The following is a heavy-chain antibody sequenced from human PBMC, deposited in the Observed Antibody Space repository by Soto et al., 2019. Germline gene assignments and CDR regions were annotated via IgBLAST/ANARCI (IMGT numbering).Heavy chain of an antibody. CDR2: IYYSGST. D-gene: IGHD1-26*01. CDR1: GGSISSGGYY. Sequence: PSETLSLTCTVSGGSISSGGYYWSWIRQHPGKGLEWIGYIYYSGSTYYNPSLKSRVTISVDTSKNQFSLKLSSVTAADTAVYYCAAVIVGATMDTSDYWGQGTLVTSPQ. CDR3: AAVIVGATMDTSDY. J-gene: IGHJ4*02. V-gene: IGHV4-31*03.